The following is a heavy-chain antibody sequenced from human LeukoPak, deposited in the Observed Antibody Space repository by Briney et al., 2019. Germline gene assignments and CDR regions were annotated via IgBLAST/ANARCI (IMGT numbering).Heavy chain of an antibody. CDR1: GFTFDDYG. CDR3: ARDYYGDYGRYNWFDP. CDR2: INWNGGST. J-gene: IGHJ5*02. Sequence: GSLRLSCAASGFTFDDYGMSWVRQAPGKGLEWVSGINWNGGSTGYADSVKGRFTISRDNAKNSLYLQMNSLRAEDTAVYYCARDYYGDYGRYNWFDPWGQGTLVTVSS. V-gene: IGHV3-20*04. D-gene: IGHD4-17*01.